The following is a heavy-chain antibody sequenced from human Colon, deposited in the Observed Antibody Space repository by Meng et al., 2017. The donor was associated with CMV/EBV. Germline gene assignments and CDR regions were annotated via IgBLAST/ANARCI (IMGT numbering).Heavy chain of an antibody. Sequence: FSHYGITWVRQAPGQGLEWMGYISTHNGDTHYAPRLQGRLSLTMDTSTATAYMELRSLRSDDSAVYYCARDTDSSGPFTVQHFYGLDVWGQGTLVTVSS. V-gene: IGHV1-18*01. J-gene: IGHJ6*02. CDR2: ISTHNGDT. CDR1: FSHYG. CDR3: ARDTDSSGPFTVQHFYGLDV. D-gene: IGHD2-15*01.